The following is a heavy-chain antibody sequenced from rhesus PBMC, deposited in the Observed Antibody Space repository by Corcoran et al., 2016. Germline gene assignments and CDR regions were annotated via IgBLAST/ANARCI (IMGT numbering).Heavy chain of an antibody. D-gene: IGHD6-31*01. J-gene: IGHJ4*01. V-gene: IGHV1S9*01. CDR1: GYTFTRSY. CDR3: TRTILAAAGTGLDY. CDR2: SNPSNGNT. Sequence: QVQLVQSGAEVKKPGASVKPFCKASGYTFTRSYLNWVRQAPGQVIVWMGESNPSNGNTGDTQKVKVGVTMTRGTSRRQADRERSSLRSEDPAVYYCTRTILAAAGTGLDYWGQGVLVTVSS.